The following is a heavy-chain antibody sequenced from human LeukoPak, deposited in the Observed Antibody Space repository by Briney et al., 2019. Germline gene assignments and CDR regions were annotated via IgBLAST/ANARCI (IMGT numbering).Heavy chain of an antibody. CDR1: GGFISSYY. V-gene: IGHV4-59*01. CDR2: IYYSGST. Sequence: SETLSLTCTVSGGFISSYYWSWIRQPPGKGLEWIGYIYYSGSTNYNPSLKSRVTISVDTSKNQFSLKLSSVTAADTAVYYCARGKTIFGVVTGNDYWGQGTLVTVSS. D-gene: IGHD3-3*01. J-gene: IGHJ4*02. CDR3: ARGKTIFGVVTGNDY.